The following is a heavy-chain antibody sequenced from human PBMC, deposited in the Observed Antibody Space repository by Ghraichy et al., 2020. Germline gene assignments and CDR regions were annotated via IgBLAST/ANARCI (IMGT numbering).Heavy chain of an antibody. CDR2: IYYSGST. CDR1: GGSISSGGYY. J-gene: IGHJ6*02. V-gene: IGHV4-31*03. Sequence: SETLSLTCTVSGGSISSGGYYWSWIRQHPGKGLEWIGYIYYSGSTYYNPSLKSRVTISVDTSKNQFSLKLSSVTAADTAVYYCARAVSSDYGGNTYGMDVWGQGTTVTVSS. CDR3: ARAVSSDYGGNTYGMDV. D-gene: IGHD4-23*01.